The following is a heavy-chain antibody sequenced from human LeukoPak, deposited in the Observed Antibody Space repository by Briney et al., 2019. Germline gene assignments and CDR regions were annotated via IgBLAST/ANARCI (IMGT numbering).Heavy chain of an antibody. D-gene: IGHD5-24*01. CDR2: IYYSGST. Sequence: SETLSLTCTVSGGSIRSYYWSWIRQPPGKGLEWIAYIYYSGSTNYNPSLKSRVTISVDTSKNQFSLKLSSVTAADTAVYYCARGRDGYNFLNRGEYYYFDYWGQGTLVTVSS. V-gene: IGHV4-59*01. CDR1: GGSIRSYY. CDR3: ARGRDGYNFLNRGEYYYFDY. J-gene: IGHJ4*02.